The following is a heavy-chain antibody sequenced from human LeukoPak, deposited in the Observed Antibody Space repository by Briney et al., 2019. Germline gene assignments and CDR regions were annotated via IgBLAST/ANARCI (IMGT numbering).Heavy chain of an antibody. D-gene: IGHD6-19*01. CDR2: IYYSGST. CDR3: ARHSGSGWYPSNWFDP. Sequence: PSETLSLTCTVSGGSLSSSSYYWGWLRQPPGRGREGLGSIYYSGSTYYNPSLKSRVTISVDTYKNQCTRKVSSVPAADTAVYYCARHSGSGWYPSNWFDPWGQGTLVTVSS. J-gene: IGHJ5*02. V-gene: IGHV4-39*01. CDR1: GGSLSSSSYY.